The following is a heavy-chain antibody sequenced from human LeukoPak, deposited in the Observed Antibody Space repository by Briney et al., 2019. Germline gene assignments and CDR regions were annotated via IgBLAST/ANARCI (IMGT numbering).Heavy chain of an antibody. Sequence: PGGSLRLSCAASGFTFSIYWMSWVRQAPGKGLEWVANIKQDGSEKYYVDSVKGRFTISRDNAKNSLYLQMNSLRAEDTAVYYCARDLAWGGYWGQGTLVTVSS. J-gene: IGHJ4*02. CDR3: ARDLAWGGY. D-gene: IGHD7-27*01. CDR2: IKQDGSEK. CDR1: GFTFSIYW. V-gene: IGHV3-7*01.